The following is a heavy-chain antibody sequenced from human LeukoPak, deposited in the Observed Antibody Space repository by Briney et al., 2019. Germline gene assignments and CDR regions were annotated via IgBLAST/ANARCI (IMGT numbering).Heavy chain of an antibody. D-gene: IGHD3-9*01. J-gene: IGHJ5*02. CDR3: ARQYYDILTGYYSNWFDP. Sequence: ASVKVSCKASGYTFTGYYMHWVRQAPGQGLEWMGWINPNSGGTNYAQKFQGRVTMTRDTSISTAYVELSRLRSDDTAVYYCARQYYDILTGYYSNWFDPWGQGTLVTVSS. CDR1: GYTFTGYY. V-gene: IGHV1-2*02. CDR2: INPNSGGT.